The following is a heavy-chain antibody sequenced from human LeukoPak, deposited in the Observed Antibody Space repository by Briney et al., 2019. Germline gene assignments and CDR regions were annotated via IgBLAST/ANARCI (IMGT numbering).Heavy chain of an antibody. Sequence: GGSLRLSCAASGFTFSSYSMNWVRQAPGKGLEWVSSISSSSSYIYYADSVKGRFTISRDNAKNSLYLQMNSLRAEDTAVYYCAREAAADAFDIWGQGTMVTVSS. CDR2: ISSSSSYI. CDR3: AREAAADAFDI. J-gene: IGHJ3*02. V-gene: IGHV3-21*01. D-gene: IGHD6-13*01. CDR1: GFTFSSYS.